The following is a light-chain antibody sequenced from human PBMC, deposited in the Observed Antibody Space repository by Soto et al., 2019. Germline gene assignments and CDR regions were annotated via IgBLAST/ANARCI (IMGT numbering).Light chain of an antibody. V-gene: IGKV3-11*01. CDR3: QQRSRSPPVS. J-gene: IGKJ4*01. Sequence: ESVLTQTPATLSLSPGERATLSCRASQSVSSSLAWYQQKPGQAPRLLIYDASNRATGIPARFSGSGSGTDFTLTLSILEPEDLAVHSCQQRSRSPPVSVGGGTKLEI. CDR2: DAS. CDR1: QSVSSS.